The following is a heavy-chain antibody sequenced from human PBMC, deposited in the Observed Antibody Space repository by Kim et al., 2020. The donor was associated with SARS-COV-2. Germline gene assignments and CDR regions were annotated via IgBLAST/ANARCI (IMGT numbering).Heavy chain of an antibody. J-gene: IGHJ6*02. CDR2: ISSSSSTI. D-gene: IGHD3-22*01. CDR3: ARDPNYYDSSGYYYYYYGMDV. CDR1: GFTFSSYS. V-gene: IGHV3-48*04. Sequence: GGSLRLSCAASGFTFSSYSMNWVRQAPGKGLEWVSYISSSSSTIYYADSVKGRFTISRDNAKNSLYLQMNSLRAEDTAVYYCARDPNYYDSSGYYYYYYGMDVWGQGTTVTVSS.